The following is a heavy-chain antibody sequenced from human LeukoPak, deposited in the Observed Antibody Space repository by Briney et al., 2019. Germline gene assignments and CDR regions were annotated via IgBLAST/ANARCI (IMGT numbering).Heavy chain of an antibody. V-gene: IGHV3-21*01. Sequence: GGSLRLSCAASGFTFSSYSMNWVRQAPGKGLEWVSSISGSSSYIYYADSVKGRFTISRHNAKNSLYLQMNSLRAEDTAVYYCARALGGNSDYWGQGTLVTVSS. J-gene: IGHJ4*02. D-gene: IGHD4-23*01. CDR3: ARALGGNSDY. CDR2: ISGSSSYI. CDR1: GFTFSSYS.